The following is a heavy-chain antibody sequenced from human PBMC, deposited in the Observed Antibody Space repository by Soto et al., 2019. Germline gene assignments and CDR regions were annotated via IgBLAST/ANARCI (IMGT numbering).Heavy chain of an antibody. CDR2: IYYNGNT. V-gene: IGHV4-59*11. J-gene: IGHJ4*02. CDR3: ARVRTGYFDY. D-gene: IGHD3-9*01. Sequence: SETLSLTCTLSGGAINDHYWSFIRQPPGKGLEWIGYIYYNGNTNYNPSLESRVTISVDRSRNRFSLRLTSLTAADTAVYYCARVRTGYFDYWGRGALVTVSS. CDR1: GGAINDHY.